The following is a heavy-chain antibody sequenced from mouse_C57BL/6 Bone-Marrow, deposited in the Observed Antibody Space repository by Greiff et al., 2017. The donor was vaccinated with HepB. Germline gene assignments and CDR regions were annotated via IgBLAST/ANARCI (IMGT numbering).Heavy chain of an antibody. J-gene: IGHJ4*01. CDR2: IWRGGST. CDR1: GFSLTSYG. V-gene: IGHV2-5*01. Sequence: VKLMESGPGLVQPSKSLSITCTVSGFSLTSYGVHWVRQSPGKGLEWLGVIWRGGSTDYNAAFMSRLSITKDNSKSQVFFKMNSLQADDTAIYYCAKKGLGMRGAMDYWGQGTSVTVSS. CDR3: AKKGLGMRGAMDY. D-gene: IGHD2-10*02.